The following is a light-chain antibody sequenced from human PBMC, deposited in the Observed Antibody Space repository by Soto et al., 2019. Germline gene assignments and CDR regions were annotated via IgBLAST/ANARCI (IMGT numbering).Light chain of an antibody. Sequence: EIVLTQSPGTLSLSPGERATLSCRVSQRVSSSYLAWYQQKPGQAPRLLIYGASSRATGIPDRFSGSGSGTDFTLTISRLEPEGFAVYFCQRYGSSPPFTFGQGTKVEI. J-gene: IGKJ2*01. CDR3: QRYGSSPPFT. CDR2: GAS. V-gene: IGKV3-20*01. CDR1: QRVSSSY.